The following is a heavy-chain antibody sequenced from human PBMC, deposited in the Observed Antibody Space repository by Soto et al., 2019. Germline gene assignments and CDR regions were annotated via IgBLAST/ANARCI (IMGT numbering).Heavy chain of an antibody. CDR2: ISYDGSYE. D-gene: IGHD3-10*01. Sequence: QVQLVESGGGVVQPGRSLRLPCAASGFTFRTYAMHWVRQAPGKGLEWMAFISYDGSYEYYAGSVKGRFTISRDNSKNTLYLQMNSLRAEDTAMYYCARDNCGLDYWGQGALVTVSS. CDR3: ARDNCGLDY. V-gene: IGHV3-30-3*01. CDR1: GFTFRTYA. J-gene: IGHJ4*02.